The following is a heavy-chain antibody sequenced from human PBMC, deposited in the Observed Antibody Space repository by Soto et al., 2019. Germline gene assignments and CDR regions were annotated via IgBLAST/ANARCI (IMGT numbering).Heavy chain of an antibody. V-gene: IGHV4-59*11. CDR1: SDSISSHY. J-gene: IGHJ5*02. CDR3: AREFRGLIFGGFDP. D-gene: IGHD3-3*01. CDR2: IYYSGRT. Sequence: PSETLSLTCTVSSDSISSHYWSWIRQHPEKGLEWIGYIYYSGRTKYNPSLKSRVTISVDMSKNQFSLKLSSVTAADTAVYYCAREFRGLIFGGFDPWGQGTLVTVSS.